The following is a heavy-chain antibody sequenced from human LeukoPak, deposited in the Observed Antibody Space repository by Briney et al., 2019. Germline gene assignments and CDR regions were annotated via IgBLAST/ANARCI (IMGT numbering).Heavy chain of an antibody. D-gene: IGHD1-26*01. CDR1: GFTFSSYV. CDR3: AKLSGSYFDY. Sequence: GGSLRLSCAASGFTFSSYVINWVRQAPGEGLEWISAITGSGGSTYYADSVKGRFTISRDNSKNTLYLQMSSLRAEDTAVYYCAKLSGSYFDYWGQGTLVTVSS. CDR2: ITGSGGST. J-gene: IGHJ4*02. V-gene: IGHV3-23*01.